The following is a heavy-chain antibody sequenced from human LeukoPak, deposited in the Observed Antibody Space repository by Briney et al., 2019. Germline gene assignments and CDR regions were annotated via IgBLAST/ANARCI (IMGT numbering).Heavy chain of an antibody. CDR2: IIPIFGTA. J-gene: IGHJ5*02. CDR3: ARDPRIRYCSGGSCPPVWFDP. CDR1: GGTFSSYA. D-gene: IGHD2-15*01. Sequence: LWASVKVSCKASGGTFSSYAISWVRQAPGQGLEWMGGIIPIFGTANYAQKFQGRVTITTDESTSTAYMELSSLRSEDTAVYYCARDPRIRYCSGGSCPPVWFDPWGQGTLVTVSS. V-gene: IGHV1-69*05.